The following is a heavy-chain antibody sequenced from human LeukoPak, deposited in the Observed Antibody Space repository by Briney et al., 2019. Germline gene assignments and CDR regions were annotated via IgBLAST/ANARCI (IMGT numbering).Heavy chain of an antibody. CDR3: AKDKGDGYNWAPFDY. CDR1: GFTFSSYW. D-gene: IGHD5-24*01. CDR2: IGDSGAST. J-gene: IGHJ4*02. Sequence: PGGSLRLSCAASGFTFSSYWMHWVRQAPGKGLEWVSAIGDSGASTYYADSVRGRFTISRDNSKSTLYLQMNSLGAEDTAVYYCAKDKGDGYNWAPFDYWGQGTLVTVSS. V-gene: IGHV3-23*01.